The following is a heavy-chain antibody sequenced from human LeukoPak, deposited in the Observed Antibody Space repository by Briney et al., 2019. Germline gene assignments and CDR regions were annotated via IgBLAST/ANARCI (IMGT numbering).Heavy chain of an antibody. CDR1: GFTFGSYW. Sequence: GGSLRLSCVASGFTFGSYWMNWVRQAPGKGLEWISYIRSSSSSIFYADSVKGRFTISTDNARNSLYLQMNSLRDEDTAVYYCARDLNWGFDYWGQGILVTVSS. J-gene: IGHJ4*02. CDR3: ARDLNWGFDY. D-gene: IGHD7-27*01. V-gene: IGHV3-48*02. CDR2: IRSSSSSI.